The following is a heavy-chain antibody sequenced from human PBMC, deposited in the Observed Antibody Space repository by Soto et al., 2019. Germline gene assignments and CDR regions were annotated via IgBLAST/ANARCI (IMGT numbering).Heavy chain of an antibody. D-gene: IGHD3-22*01. Sequence: GGSLRLSCAASGFTFSSYSMNWVRQAPGKGLEWVSYISSSSSTIYYADSVKGRFTISRDNAKNSLYLQMNSLRDEDTAVYYCARDPDGYYDSSGYYYPHYYFDYWGQGTLVTVSS. CDR2: ISSSSSTI. V-gene: IGHV3-48*02. J-gene: IGHJ4*02. CDR1: GFTFSSYS. CDR3: ARDPDGYYDSSGYYYPHYYFDY.